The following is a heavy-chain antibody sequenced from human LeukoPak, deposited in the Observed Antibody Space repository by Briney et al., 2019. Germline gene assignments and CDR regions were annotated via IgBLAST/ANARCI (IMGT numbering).Heavy chain of an antibody. Sequence: PSETLSLTCAVSGASISRSNWWSWVRQSPGKGPEWIGEIFYSGTTNYNPSLKSRVTVSIDRSKNQFSLNLTSVTAADTAVYYCTRKMRVGGTRPFDYWGRGTLVTLSS. CDR3: TRKMRVGGTRPFDY. J-gene: IGHJ4*02. D-gene: IGHD1-14*01. V-gene: IGHV4-4*02. CDR1: GASISRSNW. CDR2: IFYSGTT.